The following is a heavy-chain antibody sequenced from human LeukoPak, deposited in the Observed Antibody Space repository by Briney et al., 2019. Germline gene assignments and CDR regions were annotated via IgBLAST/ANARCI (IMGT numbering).Heavy chain of an antibody. CDR1: GFTFSSYA. CDR3: AGDDSSGYFFDF. CDR2: ISGSGGST. J-gene: IGHJ4*02. D-gene: IGHD3-22*01. Sequence: GESLRLSCAASGFTFSSYAMSWVRQAPGKGLEWVSAISGSGGSTYYADSVKGRFTISRDNSKNTLYLQMNSLRAEDTAMYFCAGDDSSGYFFDFWGQGTLVTVSS. V-gene: IGHV3-23*01.